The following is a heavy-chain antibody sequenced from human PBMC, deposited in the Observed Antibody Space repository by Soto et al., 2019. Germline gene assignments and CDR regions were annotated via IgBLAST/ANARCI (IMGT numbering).Heavy chain of an antibody. D-gene: IGHD3-10*01. CDR2: IRGGGDTT. CDR3: AKGRGGSGSLTPRVDF. J-gene: IGHJ4*02. Sequence: EAQLLESGGGLVQPGGSLRLSCAASGFTFNNYAMTWVRQAPGKGLEWVSAIRGGGDTTSYADSVKGRFTVSRDGSKNTLYLQMSSLRAEDTALYYCAKGRGGSGSLTPRVDFWGQGTLVTVSS. CDR1: GFTFNNYA. V-gene: IGHV3-23*01.